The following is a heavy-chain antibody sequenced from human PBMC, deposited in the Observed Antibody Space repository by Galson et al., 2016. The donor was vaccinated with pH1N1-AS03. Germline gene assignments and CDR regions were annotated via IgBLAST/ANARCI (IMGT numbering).Heavy chain of an antibody. CDR1: GFTFSSYF. CDR2: ISSDGDT. V-gene: IGHV3-64*02. J-gene: IGHJ6*02. Sequence: SLRLSCAASGFTFSSYFIHWVRQAPGKGLEYVSAISSDGDTYYTDSVKGRFTISRDKSKNTVYLQMGSLRPEDVAVYYCAREAEHYYYALDVWGQGTTVTVSS. CDR3: AREAEHYYYALDV.